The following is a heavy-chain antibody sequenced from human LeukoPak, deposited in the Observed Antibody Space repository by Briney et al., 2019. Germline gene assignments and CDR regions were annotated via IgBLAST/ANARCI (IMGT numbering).Heavy chain of an antibody. D-gene: IGHD5-18*01. J-gene: IGHJ4*02. CDR3: GKTTVGYSSGQKPAWPVDY. CDR2: IFGSGGSP. Sequence: GGSLRLSCEASGFTFGSHAMYWVRQAPGKGLEWVAGIFGSGGSPHYADPVKGRFTISRDNPRNTVYLQINSLRAEDTAVYYCGKTTVGYSSGQKPAWPVDYWGQGTLVTVYS. CDR1: GFTFGSHA. V-gene: IGHV3-23*01.